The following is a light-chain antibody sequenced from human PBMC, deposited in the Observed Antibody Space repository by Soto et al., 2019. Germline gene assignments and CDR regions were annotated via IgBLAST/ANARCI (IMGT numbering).Light chain of an antibody. J-gene: IGKJ5*01. V-gene: IGKV3-20*01. CDR3: QHFGGTTFT. CDR1: QSVRSSY. CDR2: GAS. Sequence: EIVLTQSPGTLSFSPGEGSTLSFMASQSVRSSYIAWYQQRPGQTPSLLIYGASTRATGIPDRFSGSGSGTHFTLTISRLEPGDFAVYYCQHFGGTTFTFGQGTRLEIK.